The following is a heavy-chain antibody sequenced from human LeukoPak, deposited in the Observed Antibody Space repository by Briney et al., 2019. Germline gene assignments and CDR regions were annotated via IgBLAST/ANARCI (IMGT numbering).Heavy chain of an antibody. V-gene: IGHV3-53*01. Sequence: GGSLRLSCSASGFTFGTYAMNWVRQAPGKGLEWVSVMYSGGTTYYADSVKGRFTLSRDKSENTLYLQMNSLRAQDTAVYYCARGGNYYDRSGYYSGQALDIWGQGTMVTVSS. J-gene: IGHJ3*02. CDR3: ARGGNYYDRSGYYSGQALDI. CDR1: GFTFGTYA. CDR2: MYSGGTT. D-gene: IGHD3-22*01.